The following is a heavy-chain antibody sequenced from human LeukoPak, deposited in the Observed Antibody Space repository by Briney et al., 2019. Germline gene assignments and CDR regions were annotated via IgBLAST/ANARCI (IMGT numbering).Heavy chain of an antibody. D-gene: IGHD6-6*01. CDR1: GYTFTSYG. Sequence: ASVKVSCKASGYTFTSYGISWVRQAPGQGLEWMGGIIPIFGTANYAQKFQGRVTITADESTSTAYMELSSLRCEDTAVYYCAREGSSSGFRYYFDYWGQGTLVTVSS. CDR3: AREGSSSGFRYYFDY. CDR2: IIPIFGTA. J-gene: IGHJ4*02. V-gene: IGHV1-69*13.